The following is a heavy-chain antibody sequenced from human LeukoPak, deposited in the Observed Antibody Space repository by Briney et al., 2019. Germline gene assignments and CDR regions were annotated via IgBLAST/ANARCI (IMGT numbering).Heavy chain of an antibody. CDR1: GFTFSDYY. D-gene: IGHD3-10*01. Sequence: GGSLRLSCAASGFTFSDYYMAWIRQAPGKGLDGISYISTSGSAVYYADSVKGRFTMSRDNAKNSLYLQMNSLRAEDTAVYYCARRAPFYYNSWSPTHDYGMDVWGQGTTVTVSS. CDR3: ARRAPFYYNSWSPTHDYGMDV. CDR2: ISTSGSAV. J-gene: IGHJ6*02. V-gene: IGHV3-11*01.